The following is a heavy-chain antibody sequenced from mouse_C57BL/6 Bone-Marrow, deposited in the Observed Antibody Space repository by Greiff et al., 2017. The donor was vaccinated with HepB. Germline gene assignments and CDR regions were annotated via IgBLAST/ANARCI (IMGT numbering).Heavy chain of an antibody. CDR1: GFSLTSYA. CDR3: ARIEGYSNYPYAMDY. J-gene: IGHJ4*01. V-gene: IGHV2-9-1*01. D-gene: IGHD2-5*01. Sequence: VQLVESGPGLVAPSQSLSITCTVSGFSLTSYAISWVRQPPGKGLEWLGVIWTGGGTNYNSALKSRLSISKDNSKSQVFLKMNSLQTDDTARYYCARIEGYSNYPYAMDYWGQGTSVTVSS. CDR2: IWTGGGT.